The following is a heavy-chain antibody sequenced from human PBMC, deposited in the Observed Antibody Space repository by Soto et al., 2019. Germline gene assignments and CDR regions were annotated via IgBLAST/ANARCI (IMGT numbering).Heavy chain of an antibody. CDR1: GGTFSSYA. J-gene: IGHJ6*02. CDR3: AREGEQYCSGGSCPSTYYYYYGMDV. CDR2: IIPIFGTA. V-gene: IGHV1-69*06. D-gene: IGHD2-15*01. Sequence: ASVKVSCKASGGTFSSYAISWVRQAPGQGLEWMGGIIPIFGTANYAQKFQGRVTITADKSTSTAYMELSSLRSEDTAVYYCAREGEQYCSGGSCPSTYYYYYGMDVWGQGTTVTVSS.